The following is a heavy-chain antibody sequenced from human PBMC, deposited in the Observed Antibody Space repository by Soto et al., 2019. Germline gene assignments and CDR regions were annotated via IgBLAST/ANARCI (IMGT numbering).Heavy chain of an antibody. CDR1: GFTFSSYA. V-gene: IGHV3-23*01. J-gene: IGHJ4*02. CDR2: ISGSGGST. Sequence: EVQLLESGGGLVQPGGSLRLSCAASGFTFSSYAMSWVRQAPGKGLEWVSAISGSGGSTYYADSVKGRFTISRDNSKNTLYLQMNSLRAEDTAVDYCAKDPSSNSRAYYFDYWGQGTLVTVSS. CDR3: AKDPSSNSRAYYFDY. D-gene: IGHD3-22*01.